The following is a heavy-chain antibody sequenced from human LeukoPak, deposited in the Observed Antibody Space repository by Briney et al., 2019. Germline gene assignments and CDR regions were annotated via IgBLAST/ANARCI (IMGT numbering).Heavy chain of an antibody. D-gene: IGHD2-2*01. CDR2: IYYSGST. CDR1: GGSISSYY. CDR3: ARGVAGYCSSTSCSEAWYFDL. J-gene: IGHJ2*01. Sequence: MASETLSLTCTVSGGSISSYYWSWIRQPPGKGLEWIGYIYYSGSTNYNPSLKSRVTISVDTSKNQFSLKLSSVTAADTAVYYCARGVAGYCSSTSCSEAWYFDLWGRGTLVTVSS. V-gene: IGHV4-59*01.